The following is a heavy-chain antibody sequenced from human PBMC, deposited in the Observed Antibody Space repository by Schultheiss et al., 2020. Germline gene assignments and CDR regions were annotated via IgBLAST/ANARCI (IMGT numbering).Heavy chain of an antibody. CDR3: AAGSGYSSGWYSGDAFDI. CDR2: IYSGGST. J-gene: IGHJ3*02. D-gene: IGHD6-19*01. V-gene: IGHV3-53*01. Sequence: GGSMRLSCAASGFTVSSNYMSWVRQAPGKGLEWVSVIYSGGSTYYADSVKGRFTISRDNSKNTLYLQMNSLRAEDTAVYYCAAGSGYSSGWYSGDAFDIWGPGTMVTVSS. CDR1: GFTVSSNY.